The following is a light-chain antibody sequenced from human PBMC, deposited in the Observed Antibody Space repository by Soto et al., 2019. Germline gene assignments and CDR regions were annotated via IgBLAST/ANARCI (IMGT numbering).Light chain of an antibody. CDR3: NSYTGSSTYV. J-gene: IGLJ1*01. CDR2: EVS. V-gene: IGLV2-18*02. Sequence: QSVLTQPPSVSGSPLQSGAISFTETSSDVSSDNRASWYQQPPSAAPKLTIYEVSNRPSGVPDRFSGSKSGNTVSLTISGLQAEDEADYYCNSYTGSSTYVFGTGSKVTVL. CDR1: SSDVSSDNR.